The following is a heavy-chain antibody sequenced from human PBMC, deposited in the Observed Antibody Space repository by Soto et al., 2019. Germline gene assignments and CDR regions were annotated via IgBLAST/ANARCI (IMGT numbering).Heavy chain of an antibody. CDR2: ISGSGGST. CDR1: GFTFSSYA. D-gene: IGHD6-19*01. Sequence: EVQLLESGGGWVQPGGSLRLSCAASGFTFSSYAMSWVRQAPGKGLEWVSAISGSGGSTYYADSVKGRFTISRDNSKNTLYLQMNSLRAEDTAVYYCAKDGPPPSSGWYSKYNWFDPWGQGTLVTVSS. V-gene: IGHV3-23*01. CDR3: AKDGPPPSSGWYSKYNWFDP. J-gene: IGHJ5*02.